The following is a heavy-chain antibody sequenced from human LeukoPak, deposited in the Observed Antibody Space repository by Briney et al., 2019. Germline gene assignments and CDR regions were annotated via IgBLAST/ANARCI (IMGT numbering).Heavy chain of an antibody. V-gene: IGHV3-74*01. CDR3: AREYGYNMAHFDY. Sequence: PGGSLRLSCSSSGFTFSNYWMHWVRQAPGKGLVWVSRINMDGSITSYADSVKGRFIISRDNAKSTLYLQMNSLRAESTAVYYCAREYGYNMAHFDYWGQGTLVTVSS. J-gene: IGHJ4*02. CDR1: GFTFSNYW. CDR2: INMDGSIT. D-gene: IGHD5-24*01.